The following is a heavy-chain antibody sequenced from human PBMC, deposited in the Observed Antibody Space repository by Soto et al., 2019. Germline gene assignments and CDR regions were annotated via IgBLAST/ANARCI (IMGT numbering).Heavy chain of an antibody. CDR1: GYSFTSYW. J-gene: IGHJ6*02. D-gene: IGHD2-15*01. CDR3: ARHLLDYYYYYGMDV. CDR2: IYPGDSDT. V-gene: IGHV5-51*01. Sequence: GESLKISCKGSGYSFTSYWIGWVRQMPGKGLEWMGIIYPGDSDTRYSPSFQGQVTISADKSISTAYLQWSSLKASDTAMYHCARHLLDYYYYYGMDVWGQGTTVTVSS.